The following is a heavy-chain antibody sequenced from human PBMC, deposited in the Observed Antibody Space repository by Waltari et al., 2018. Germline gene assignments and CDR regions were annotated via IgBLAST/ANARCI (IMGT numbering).Heavy chain of an antibody. D-gene: IGHD3-9*01. V-gene: IGHV3-33*01. CDR1: GFTFSSYG. Sequence: QVQLVESGGGVVQPGRSLRLSCAASGFTFSSYGMHWVRQAPGKGLEWVAVIWYDGSTKYYADSVKGRFTISRDNSKNTLYLQMNSLRAEDTAVYYCARDSIYYDILTGYYSSYYYYYGMDVWGQGTTVTVSS. CDR3: ARDSIYYDILTGYYSSYYYYYGMDV. CDR2: IWYDGSTK. J-gene: IGHJ6*02.